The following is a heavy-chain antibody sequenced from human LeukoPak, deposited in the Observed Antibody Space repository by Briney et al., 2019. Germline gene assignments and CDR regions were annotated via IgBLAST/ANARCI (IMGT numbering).Heavy chain of an antibody. Sequence: GGSLRLSCAASGFTFSSYSMNWVRQPPGKGLEWVSNIATSSSTIYYADSVKGRFTISRDNAKNSLYLQMNSLRADDTAVYYCARFAAGGSYYYFMDVWGKGTTVTVSS. J-gene: IGHJ6*03. CDR2: IATSSSTI. V-gene: IGHV3-48*01. D-gene: IGHD6-25*01. CDR3: ARFAAGGSYYYFMDV. CDR1: GFTFSSYS.